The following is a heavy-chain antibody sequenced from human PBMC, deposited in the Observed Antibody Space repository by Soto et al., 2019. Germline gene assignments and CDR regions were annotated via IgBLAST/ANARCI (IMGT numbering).Heavy chain of an antibody. CDR1: GYSISSGYY. CDR3: ANTDIGVVPAASSSYYYYGMDV. V-gene: IGHV4-38-2*01. J-gene: IGHJ6*02. Sequence: ASETLSLTCAVSGYSISSGYYWGWIRQPPGQGLEWIGSIYHSGSTYYNPSLKSRGTISVDTSKNQFSLKLSPVTAADMAVYYCANTDIGVVPAASSSYYYYGMDVWGQGTTVTVSS. CDR2: IYHSGST. D-gene: IGHD2-2*01.